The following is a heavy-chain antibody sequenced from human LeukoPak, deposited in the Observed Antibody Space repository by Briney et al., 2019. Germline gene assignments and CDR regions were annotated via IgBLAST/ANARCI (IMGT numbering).Heavy chain of an antibody. J-gene: IGHJ6*03. D-gene: IGHD3-10*01. Sequence: SETLSLTCTVSGGPITNYFWSWIRQPPGRGLEWVGYIYCTPGSFYYNPALKRRVSMPLDTSRSQFSLDPTSVTAADTAVYHCTRELVVGIHYYNTDIWGRGTPVTVSS. CDR3: TRELVVGIHYYNTDI. CDR1: GGPITNYF. V-gene: IGHV4-59*01. CDR2: IYCTPGSF.